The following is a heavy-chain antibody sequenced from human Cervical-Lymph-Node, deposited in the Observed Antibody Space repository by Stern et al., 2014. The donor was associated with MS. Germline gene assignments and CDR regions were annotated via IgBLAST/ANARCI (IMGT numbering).Heavy chain of an antibody. CDR2: ISYDGSKE. CDR1: GFTFSSLA. Sequence: QVQLVQSGGGVVQPGRSLRLSCAASGFTFSSLAMHWVRQAPGKGLEWVSLISYDGSKESYADSVKGRFTISRDNSKSTLYLQLNSLRVEDTAVYYCATKAPPYCRGASCYKYWGQGTLVTVSS. V-gene: IGHV3-30*04. CDR3: ATKAPPYCRGASCYKY. J-gene: IGHJ4*02. D-gene: IGHD2-2*02.